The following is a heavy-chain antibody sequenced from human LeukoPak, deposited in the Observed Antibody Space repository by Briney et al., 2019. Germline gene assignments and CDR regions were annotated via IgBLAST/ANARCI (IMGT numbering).Heavy chain of an antibody. J-gene: IGHJ4*02. CDR3: AKQSYARSLGE. V-gene: IGHV3-23*01. D-gene: IGHD3-10*02. CDR1: GFPFSDFS. Sequence: PGGSLRLSCATSGFPFSDFSMTWVRQAPGKGLEWISTTNSGGTTTYHAESVKGRFTISRDNFKNALYLQMSSLRVEDTAIYYCAKQSYARSLGEGGPGTLVTVSS. CDR2: TNSGGTTT.